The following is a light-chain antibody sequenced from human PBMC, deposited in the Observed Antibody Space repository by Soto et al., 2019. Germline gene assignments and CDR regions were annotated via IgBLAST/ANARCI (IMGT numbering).Light chain of an antibody. CDR2: EAT. CDR1: SHDIGSYTL. CDR3: CSLTTSHTYV. V-gene: IGLV2-14*02. Sequence: QSALTQPASVSGSLGQSITITCTGTSHDIGSYTLVSWYQHHPGRAPKLIIYEATKRPSGISDRFSGSKSGNTASLTISGLQADDEADYYCCSLTTSHTYVFGSGTKLTVL. J-gene: IGLJ1*01.